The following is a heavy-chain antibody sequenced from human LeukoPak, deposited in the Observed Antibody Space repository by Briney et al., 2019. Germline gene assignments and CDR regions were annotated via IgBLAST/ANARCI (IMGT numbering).Heavy chain of an antibody. J-gene: IGHJ4*02. Sequence: SETLSLTCTVSGGSISSSSYYWGWIRQPPGKGLEWIGSIYYSGSTYYNPSLKSRVTISVDTSKNQFSLKLSSVTAADTAVYYCARRLWFGELGVFDYWGQGTLVTVSS. CDR2: IYYSGST. V-gene: IGHV4-39*01. D-gene: IGHD3-10*01. CDR3: ARRLWFGELGVFDY. CDR1: GGSISSSSYY.